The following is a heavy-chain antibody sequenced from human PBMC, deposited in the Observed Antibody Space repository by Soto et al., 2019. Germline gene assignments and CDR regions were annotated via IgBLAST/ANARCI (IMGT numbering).Heavy chain of an antibody. Sequence: SVKVTCKASGGTFSSYAISWVRQAPGQGLEWMGGIIPIFGTANYAQKFQGRVTITADESTSTAYMELSSLRSEDTAVYYCARPDTAMVRFYYYGMDVWGQGTTVTVSS. CDR3: ARPDTAMVRFYYYGMDV. V-gene: IGHV1-69*13. J-gene: IGHJ6*02. CDR1: GGTFSSYA. D-gene: IGHD5-18*01. CDR2: IIPIFGTA.